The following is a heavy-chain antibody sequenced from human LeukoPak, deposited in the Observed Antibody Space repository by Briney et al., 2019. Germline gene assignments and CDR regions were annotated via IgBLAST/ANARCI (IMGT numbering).Heavy chain of an antibody. D-gene: IGHD6-6*01. CDR2: ISSSSSTI. CDR3: ARGLGSRSGAGDY. V-gene: IGHV3-48*04. Sequence: GGSLRLSCAASGFTFSSYSMNWVRQAPGKGLEWVSYISSSSSTIYYADSVKGRFTISRDNAKNSLYLQMNSLRADDTAVYYCARGLGSRSGAGDYWGQGTPVTVSS. J-gene: IGHJ4*02. CDR1: GFTFSSYS.